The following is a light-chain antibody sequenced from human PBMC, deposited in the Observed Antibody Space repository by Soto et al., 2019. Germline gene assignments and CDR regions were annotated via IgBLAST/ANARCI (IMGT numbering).Light chain of an antibody. CDR2: GAS. Sequence: DIQMTQSPSSVSASVGDRLTITCRASRDISNSLAWYQQTPGKAPKLLLRGASSLHRGVPSRFSGGGAGTEFTLTISSLQPEDFATYYCQQYYTYPISFGQGTRLEIK. CDR1: RDISNS. J-gene: IGKJ5*01. CDR3: QQYYTYPIS. V-gene: IGKV1D-16*01.